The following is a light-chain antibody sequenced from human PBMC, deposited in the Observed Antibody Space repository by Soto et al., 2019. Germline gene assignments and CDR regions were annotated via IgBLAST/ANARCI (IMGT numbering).Light chain of an antibody. CDR3: AAWDDSLNVLYV. J-gene: IGLJ1*01. Sequence: QSVLAQPASVSGSPGQSITISCTGTSSDVGGYNYVSWYQQHPGKAPKLMIYDASNRPSGVSNRFSGSKSGTSASLAISGLQSEDEADYYCAAWDDSLNVLYVFGTGTKVTVL. CDR1: SSDVGGYNY. CDR2: DAS. V-gene: IGLV2-14*01.